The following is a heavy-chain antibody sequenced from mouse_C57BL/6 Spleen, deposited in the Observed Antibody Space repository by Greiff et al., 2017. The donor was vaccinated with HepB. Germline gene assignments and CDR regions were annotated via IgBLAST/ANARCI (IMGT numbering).Heavy chain of an antibody. CDR1: GFTFSNYW. Sequence: EVKVEESGGGLVQPGGSMKLSCVASGFTFSNYWMNWVRQSPEKGLEWVAQIRLKSDNYATHYAESVKGRFTISRDDSKSRVYLQMNNLRAEDTGIYYCAALYYGYDRAWFAYWGQGTLVTVSA. V-gene: IGHV6-3*01. CDR3: AALYYGYDRAWFAY. J-gene: IGHJ3*01. D-gene: IGHD2-2*01. CDR2: IRLKSDNYAT.